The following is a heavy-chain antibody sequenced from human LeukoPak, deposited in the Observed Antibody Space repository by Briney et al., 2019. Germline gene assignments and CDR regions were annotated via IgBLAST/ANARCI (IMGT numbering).Heavy chain of an antibody. D-gene: IGHD3-22*01. J-gene: IGHJ4*02. CDR1: GGSISSSSYY. V-gene: IGHV4-39*01. Sequence: SETLSLTCTVSGGSISSSSYYWGWIRQPPGKGLEWIGEINHSGSTNYNPSLKSRVTISVDTSKNQFSLKLSSVTAADTAVYYCARQGTYYDSSGQATGGVDYWGQGTLVTVSS. CDR2: INHSGST. CDR3: ARQGTYYDSSGQATGGVDY.